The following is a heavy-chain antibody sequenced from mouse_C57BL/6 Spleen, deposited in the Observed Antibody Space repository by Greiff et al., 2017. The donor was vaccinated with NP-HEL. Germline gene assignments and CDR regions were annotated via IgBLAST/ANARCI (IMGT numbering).Heavy chain of an antibody. CDR3: AREYYGSSYPEYFDV. CDR2: INPNNGGT. Sequence: VQLKQSGPELVKPGASVKISCKASGYTFTDYYMNWVKQSHGKSLEWIGDINPNNGGTSYNQKFMGKATLTVDKSSSTAYMELRSLTSEDSAVYYCAREYYGSSYPEYFDVWGTGTTVTVSS. CDR1: GYTFTDYY. V-gene: IGHV1-26*01. J-gene: IGHJ1*03. D-gene: IGHD1-1*01.